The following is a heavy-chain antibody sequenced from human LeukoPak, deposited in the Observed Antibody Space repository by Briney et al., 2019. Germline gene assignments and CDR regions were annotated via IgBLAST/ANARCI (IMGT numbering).Heavy chain of an antibody. D-gene: IGHD2-15*01. CDR3: ARDGPSYCSGGSCYSGLLHAPYYYGMDV. CDR2: INPSGGST. Sequence: ASVKVSCKASGYTFTSYYMHWVRQAPGQGLEWMGIINPSGGSTSYAQKFQGRVTMTRDTSTSTVYMELSSLRSEDTAVYYCARDGPSYCSGGSCYSGLLHAPYYYGMDVWGQGTTVTVSS. V-gene: IGHV1-46*01. CDR1: GYTFTSYY. J-gene: IGHJ6*02.